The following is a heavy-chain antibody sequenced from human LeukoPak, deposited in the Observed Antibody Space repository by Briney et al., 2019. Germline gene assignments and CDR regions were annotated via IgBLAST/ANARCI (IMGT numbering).Heavy chain of an antibody. CDR3: ARDRGNYYDSSGLPRINWFDP. CDR2: IIPIFGTA. CDR1: GGTFSSYA. J-gene: IGHJ5*02. D-gene: IGHD3-22*01. V-gene: IGHV1-69*13. Sequence: SVKVSCKASGGTFSSYAISWVRQAPGQGLEWMGGIIPIFGTANYAQKFQGRVTITADESTSTAYMELSSLRSEDTAVYYCARDRGNYYDSSGLPRINWFDPWGQGTLVTVSS.